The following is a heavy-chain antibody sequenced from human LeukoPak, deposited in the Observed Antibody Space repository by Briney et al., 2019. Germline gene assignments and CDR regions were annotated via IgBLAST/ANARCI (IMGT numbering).Heavy chain of an antibody. CDR1: GYTFTSYD. CDR3: ARVTGSIDY. V-gene: IGHV1-8*01. Sequence: ASVKVSCKASGYTFTSYDINWVRRATGQGLEWMGWMNPNSGNTGHAQKFQGRVTMTRSTSISTAYMELSSLRSEDTAVYYCARVTGSIDYWGQGTLVTVSS. D-gene: IGHD1-26*01. CDR2: MNPNSGNT. J-gene: IGHJ4*02.